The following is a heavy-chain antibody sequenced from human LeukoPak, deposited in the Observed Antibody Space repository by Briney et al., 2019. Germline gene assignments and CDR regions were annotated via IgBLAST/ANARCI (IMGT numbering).Heavy chain of an antibody. CDR1: GFTLSSYW. CDR3: ARWANWRESYFDY. V-gene: IGHV3-7*01. Sequence: GGSLRLSCAASGFTLSSYWMSWVRQAPGKGLEWVANIKQDGSEKYYVDSVKGRFTISRDNAKNSLYLQMNSLRAEDTAVYYCARWANWRESYFDYWGQGTLVTVSS. J-gene: IGHJ4*02. CDR2: IKQDGSEK. D-gene: IGHD1-20*01.